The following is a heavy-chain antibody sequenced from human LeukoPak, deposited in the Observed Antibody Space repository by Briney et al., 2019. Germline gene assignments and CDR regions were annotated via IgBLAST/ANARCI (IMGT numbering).Heavy chain of an antibody. CDR2: IYYSGST. Sequence: SETLSLTCTVSGGSISSSSYYWGWIRQPPGKGLEWIGSIYYSGSTCYNPSLKSRVTISVDTSKNQFSLKLSSVTAADTAVYYCARMAFRNYYESEAFDYWGQGTLVTVSS. V-gene: IGHV4-39*01. D-gene: IGHD3-22*01. CDR1: GGSISSSSYY. J-gene: IGHJ4*02. CDR3: ARMAFRNYYESEAFDY.